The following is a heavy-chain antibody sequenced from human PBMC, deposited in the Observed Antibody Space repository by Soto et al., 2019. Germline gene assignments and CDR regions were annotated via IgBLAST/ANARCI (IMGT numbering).Heavy chain of an antibody. CDR3: ARDPGPGAALRAYHFRY. J-gene: IGHJ4*02. V-gene: IGHV1-3*01. D-gene: IGHD4-17*01. CDR2: INAGNGDT. CDR1: RYSFTTYA. Sequence: GASVKVSCKASRYSFTTYALHWVRQAPGQRLEWMGWINAGNGDTKYSEKFQGRVTITRDTSANTAYMELSSLRSEDTSVYYCARDPGPGAALRAYHFRYGGAGTIVTV.